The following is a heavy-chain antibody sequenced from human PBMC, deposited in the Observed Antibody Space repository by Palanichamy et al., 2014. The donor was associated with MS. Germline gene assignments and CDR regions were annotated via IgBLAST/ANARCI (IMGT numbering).Heavy chain of an antibody. Sequence: QVQLVESGGGVVQPGRSLRLSCAASGFRFSSYAIHWVRQAPGKGLEWVAVISYDGSNKYYGDSVKGRFTISRDNSKNTVYLQMDSLRSEDTAVYFCAMMGGGYGDYLFEVPNSWGQGTLVTVSS. J-gene: IGHJ4*02. CDR3: AMMGGGYGDYLFEVPNS. CDR2: ISYDGSNK. CDR1: GFRFSSYA. D-gene: IGHD4-17*01. V-gene: IGHV3-30*03.